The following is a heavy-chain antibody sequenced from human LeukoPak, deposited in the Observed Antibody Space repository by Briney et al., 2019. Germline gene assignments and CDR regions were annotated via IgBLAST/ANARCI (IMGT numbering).Heavy chain of an antibody. CDR3: ARAEAAMGYFDY. Sequence: GASVKVSCKASGYTFTSYDINWVRQATGQGLEWMGWMNPNSGNTGYAQKSQGRVTMTRNTSISTACMELSSLRSEDTAVYYCARAEAAMGYFDYWGQGTLVTVSS. J-gene: IGHJ4*02. CDR1: GYTFTSYD. D-gene: IGHD5-18*01. V-gene: IGHV1-8*01. CDR2: MNPNSGNT.